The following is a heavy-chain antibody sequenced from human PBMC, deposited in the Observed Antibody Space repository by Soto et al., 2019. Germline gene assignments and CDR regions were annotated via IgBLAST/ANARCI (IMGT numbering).Heavy chain of an antibody. D-gene: IGHD6-13*01. J-gene: IGHJ2*01. CDR2: IRSKAYGGTT. Sequence: GGSLRLSCTASGFTFGDYAMSWFRQAPGKGLEWVGFIRSKAYGGTTEYAASVKGRFTISRDDSKSIAYLQMNSLKTEDTAVYYCTRGIAAAASQLYWYFDLWGRGTLVTVSS. CDR1: GFTFGDYA. V-gene: IGHV3-49*03. CDR3: TRGIAAAASQLYWYFDL.